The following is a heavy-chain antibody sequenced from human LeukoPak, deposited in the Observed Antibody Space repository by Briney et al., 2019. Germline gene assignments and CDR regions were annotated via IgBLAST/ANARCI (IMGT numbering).Heavy chain of an antibody. J-gene: IGHJ4*02. V-gene: IGHV1-18*01. CDR3: ARDTEDIVVVPAALNPFDY. CDR2: ISAYNGNT. Sequence: ASVKVSCKASGYTFTSYGISWVRQAPGQGLEWMGWISAYNGNTNYAQKLQGRVTMTTDTSTSTAYMELRSLRSDDTAVYYCARDTEDIVVVPAALNPFDYWGQGTLVTVSS. D-gene: IGHD2-2*01. CDR1: GYTFTSYG.